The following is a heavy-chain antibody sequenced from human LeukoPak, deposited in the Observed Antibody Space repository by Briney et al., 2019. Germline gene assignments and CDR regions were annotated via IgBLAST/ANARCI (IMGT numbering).Heavy chain of an antibody. CDR2: ISVSGGTT. Sequence: PGGTLRLSCAASGFTFSNYGMSWVRQAPGKGLEWVSAISVSGGTTYYADSVKGRFTISGDNSENTLYLQMNSLRAEDTAVYYCAKRDRTVTHAFDIWGQGTMVTVSS. V-gene: IGHV3-23*01. J-gene: IGHJ3*02. CDR1: GFTFSNYG. CDR3: AKRDRTVTHAFDI. D-gene: IGHD4-17*01.